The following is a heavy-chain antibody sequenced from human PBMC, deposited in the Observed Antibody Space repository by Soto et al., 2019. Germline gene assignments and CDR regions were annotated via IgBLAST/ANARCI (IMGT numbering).Heavy chain of an antibody. Sequence: SETLSLTCAVYGGSFSGYYWSWIRQPPGKGLEWIGEINHSGSTNYNPSLKSRVTISVDTSKNQFSLKLSSVTAADTAVYYCARGVRGGSGPLGGLYYFDYWGQGTLVTVSS. J-gene: IGHJ4*02. V-gene: IGHV4-34*01. CDR1: GGSFSGYY. CDR3: ARGVRGGSGPLGGLYYFDY. CDR2: INHSGST. D-gene: IGHD3-10*01.